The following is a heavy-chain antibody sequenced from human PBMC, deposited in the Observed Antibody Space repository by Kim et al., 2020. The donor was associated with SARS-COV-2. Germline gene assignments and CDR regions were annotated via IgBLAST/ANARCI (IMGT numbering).Heavy chain of an antibody. D-gene: IGHD4-17*01. V-gene: IGHV1-3*01. CDR3: ARDSVTTESGWFGL. Sequence: ASVKVSCRASGYSFTDYAIHWVRQAPGQGLEWMGWINAGNGRTKYSQKFQGRVTITRDTSASTANMELTSLRSEDTAVYYCARDSVTTESGWFGLWGQGTLVTVSS. CDR1: GYSFTDYA. J-gene: IGHJ5*02. CDR2: INAGNGRT.